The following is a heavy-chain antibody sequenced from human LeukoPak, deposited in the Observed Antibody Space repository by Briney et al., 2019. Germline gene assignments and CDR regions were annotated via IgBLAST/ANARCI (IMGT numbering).Heavy chain of an antibody. J-gene: IGHJ4*02. D-gene: IGHD5-24*01. CDR1: GGSISSYY. CDR3: AVERVEMATIGFGY. CDR2: IYTSGST. Sequence: SETLSLTCTVSGGSISSYYWSWIRQPPGKGLEWIGYIYTSGSTNYNPSLKSRVTISVDTSKNQFSLKLSSVTAADTAVYYCAVERVEMATIGFGYWGQGTLVTVSS. V-gene: IGHV4-4*08.